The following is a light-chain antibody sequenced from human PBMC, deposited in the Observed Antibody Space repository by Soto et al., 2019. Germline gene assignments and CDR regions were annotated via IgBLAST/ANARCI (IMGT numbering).Light chain of an antibody. Sequence: QSVLTQPPSVSGAPRQRVTISGTGSSAHIGADYDVHWYQQLPGTAPKLLIYGNSNRPSGVPDRFSGSKSGTSASLAITGLQAEDEADYYCQSYDRSLSGSVFGGGTKLTVL. CDR3: QSYDRSLSGSV. V-gene: IGLV1-40*01. CDR1: SAHIGADYD. J-gene: IGLJ3*02. CDR2: GNS.